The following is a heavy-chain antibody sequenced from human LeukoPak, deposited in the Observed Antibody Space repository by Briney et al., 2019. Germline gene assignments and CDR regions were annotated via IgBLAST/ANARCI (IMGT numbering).Heavy chain of an antibody. J-gene: IGHJ4*02. V-gene: IGHV3-23*01. Sequence: PGGSLRLSCAASGFTFSSYAMSWVRQAPGKGLEWVSAISGSGGSTYYADSVKGRFTISRDNSKNTLYLQMNSLRAEDTAVYYCATSYSSSSRGMTDYWGQGTLVTVSS. CDR2: ISGSGGST. CDR3: ATSYSSSSRGMTDY. D-gene: IGHD6-6*01. CDR1: GFTFSSYA.